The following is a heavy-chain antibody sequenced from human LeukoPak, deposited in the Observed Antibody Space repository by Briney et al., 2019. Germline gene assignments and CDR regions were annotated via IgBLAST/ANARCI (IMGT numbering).Heavy chain of an antibody. CDR3: AKSQWLFRPDFDY. CDR1: GFTFSSYA. Sequence: GGSLRLSCAASGFTFSSYAMNWVRQAPGKGLEWVSASGSGGNTDYADSVKGRFTISRDNSKNTLYLQMNSLRAEDTAVYYCAKSQWLFRPDFDYWGQGTLVTVSS. J-gene: IGHJ4*02. CDR2: SGSGGNT. D-gene: IGHD3-22*01. V-gene: IGHV3-23*01.